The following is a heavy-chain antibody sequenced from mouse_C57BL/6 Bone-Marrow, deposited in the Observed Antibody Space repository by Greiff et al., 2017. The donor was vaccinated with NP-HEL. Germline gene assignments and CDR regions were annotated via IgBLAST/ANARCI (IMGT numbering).Heavy chain of an antibody. Sequence: EVMLVESGGGLVKPGGSLKLSCAASGFTFSDYGMHWVRQAPEKGLEWVAYISSGSSTIYYADTVKGRFTISRDNAKNTLFLQMTSLRSEDTAMCYCARPGYGSSWGFAYWGQGTLVTVSA. CDR3: ARPGYGSSWGFAY. CDR1: GFTFSDYG. CDR2: ISSGSSTI. J-gene: IGHJ3*01. V-gene: IGHV5-17*01. D-gene: IGHD1-1*01.